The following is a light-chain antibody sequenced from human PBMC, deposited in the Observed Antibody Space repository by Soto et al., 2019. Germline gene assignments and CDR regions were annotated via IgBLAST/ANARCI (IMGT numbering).Light chain of an antibody. CDR1: QSVSSN. V-gene: IGKV3-15*01. J-gene: IGKJ5*01. CDR2: GAS. CDR3: QQYNNWPPST. Sequence: EIVMTQSPATLSVSPGERATLSCRASQSVSSNLAWYQQKPGQAPRLLIYGASTRATGIPARFSGSGSGTEFPLTISSLQSEDFAAYYCQQYNNWPPSTFGQGTRLEIK.